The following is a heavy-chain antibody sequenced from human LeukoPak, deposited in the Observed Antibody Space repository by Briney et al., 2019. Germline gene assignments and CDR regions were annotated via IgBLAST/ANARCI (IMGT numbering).Heavy chain of an antibody. Sequence: PGGSLRLTCAAPGFTFSSYAMSWVRQAPGKGLEWVSAISGSGGSTYYADSVKGRFTISRDNSKNTLYLQMNSLRAEDTAVYYCAKAIYSSSRMDVWGQGTTVTVSS. CDR2: ISGSGGST. D-gene: IGHD6-13*01. CDR1: GFTFSSYA. V-gene: IGHV3-23*01. CDR3: AKAIYSSSRMDV. J-gene: IGHJ6*02.